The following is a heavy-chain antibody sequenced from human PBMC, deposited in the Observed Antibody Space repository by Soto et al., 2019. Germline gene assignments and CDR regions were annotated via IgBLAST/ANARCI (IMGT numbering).Heavy chain of an antibody. CDR2: IIPIFGTA. CDR1: GGTFSSYA. CDR3: ARGERPLYSSSWYEPAYYYYGMDV. D-gene: IGHD6-13*01. J-gene: IGHJ6*02. V-gene: IGHV1-69*13. Sequence: GASVKVSCKASGGTFSSYAISRVRQAPGQGLEWMGGIIPIFGTANYAQKFQGRVTITADESTSTAYMELSSLRSEDTAVYYCARGERPLYSSSWYEPAYYYYGMDVWGQGTTVTVSS.